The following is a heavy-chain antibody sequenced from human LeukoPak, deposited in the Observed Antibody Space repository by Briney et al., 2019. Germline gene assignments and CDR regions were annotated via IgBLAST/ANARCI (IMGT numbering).Heavy chain of an antibody. CDR2: IRSSGSPI. D-gene: IGHD2-15*01. Sequence: PGGSLRLSCAASGFTFSSYAMSWVRQAPGKGLEWVAYIRSSGSPIYYADSVKGRFTISRDNAKNSLYLQMNSLRAEDTAVYYCAKEVADAFDIWGQGTMVTVSS. CDR1: GFTFSSYA. V-gene: IGHV3-48*01. J-gene: IGHJ3*02. CDR3: AKEVADAFDI.